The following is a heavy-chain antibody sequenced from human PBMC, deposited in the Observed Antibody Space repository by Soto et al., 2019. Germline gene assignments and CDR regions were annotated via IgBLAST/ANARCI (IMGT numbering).Heavy chain of an antibody. D-gene: IGHD2-8*01. J-gene: IGHJ6*02. CDR2: IKPDGSEK. Sequence: PGGSLRLSCSASGFAFRTYWMSWVRQAPGKGLEWVANIKPDGSEKPYADSVKCRFTISRDNAKNSLYLQMSSLRAEDTAVYYCARIRIMLFAPHLDVWSQGTTVTVSS. CDR1: GFAFRTYW. V-gene: IGHV3-7*01. CDR3: ARIRIMLFAPHLDV.